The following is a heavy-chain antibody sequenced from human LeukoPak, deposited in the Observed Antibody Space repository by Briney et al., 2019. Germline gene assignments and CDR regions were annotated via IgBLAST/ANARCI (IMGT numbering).Heavy chain of an antibody. CDR2: FDPEDGET. D-gene: IGHD3-10*01. CDR1: GYTLTELS. J-gene: IGHJ5*02. CDR3: ATYVGVVRGVIGDNWFDP. Sequence: GASVKVSCKVSGYTLTELSMHWVRQAPGKGLEWMGGFDPEDGETIYAQKFQGRVIMTEDTSTDTAYMELSSLRSEDTAVYYCATYVGVVRGVIGDNWFDPWGQGTLVTVSS. V-gene: IGHV1-24*01.